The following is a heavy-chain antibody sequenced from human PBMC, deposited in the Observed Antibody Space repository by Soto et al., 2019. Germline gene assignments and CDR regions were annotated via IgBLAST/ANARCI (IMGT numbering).Heavy chain of an antibody. V-gene: IGHV3-21*01. CDR3: ARDPVAAGRGSSWYAVGDYYYYGMDV. J-gene: IGHJ6*02. Sequence: PGGSLRLSCAASGFTFSSYSMNWVRQAPGKGLEWVSSISSSSSYIYYADSVKGRFTISRDNAKNSLYLQMNSLRAEDTAVYYCARDPVAAGRGSSWYAVGDYYYYGMDVWGQGTTVTVSS. CDR2: ISSSSSYI. D-gene: IGHD6-13*01. CDR1: GFTFSSYS.